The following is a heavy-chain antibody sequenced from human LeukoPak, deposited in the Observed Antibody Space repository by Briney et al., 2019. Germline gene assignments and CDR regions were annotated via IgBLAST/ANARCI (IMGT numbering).Heavy chain of an antibody. CDR3: AKDRLGALYYYDSSGYYRFDY. J-gene: IGHJ4*01. Sequence: PGGSLRLSCAASEFTFGSYGMHWVRQAPGKGLEWVAVISYDGSNQYYADTVKGRFTISRDNSKNTLYLQMNGLRAEDTAVYYCAKDRLGALYYYDSSGYYRFDYWGQGTLVTVSS. V-gene: IGHV3-30*18. CDR1: EFTFGSYG. D-gene: IGHD3-22*01. CDR2: ISYDGSNQ.